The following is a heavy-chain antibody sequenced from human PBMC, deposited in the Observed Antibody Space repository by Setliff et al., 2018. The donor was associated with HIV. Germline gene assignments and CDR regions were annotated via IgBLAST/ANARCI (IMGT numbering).Heavy chain of an antibody. CDR1: GGSISAYY. CDR2: VYIRGSP. CDR3: AREGRQLWFFDF. D-gene: IGHD5-18*01. J-gene: IGHJ4*02. V-gene: IGHV4-4*07. Sequence: SETLSLTCTVSGGSISAYYWNWFRQPAGKGLEWIGRVYIRGSPNSNPSLMSRVTTSIDTSKNQSFLRLSSVTAADTAVYYCAREGRQLWFFDFWGQGALVTVSS.